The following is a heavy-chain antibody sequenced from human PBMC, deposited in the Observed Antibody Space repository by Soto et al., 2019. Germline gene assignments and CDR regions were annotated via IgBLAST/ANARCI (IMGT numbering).Heavy chain of an antibody. D-gene: IGHD3-3*01. V-gene: IGHV3-23*01. CDR3: AKGAHDNCWSGTQFDY. J-gene: IGHJ4*02. CDR2: ISGSGGSR. Sequence: PGGPLRLSLAASGFTFSSYAMRGVRQAPGKGLEWGSAISGSGGSRYYVDSVEGRFTISGANSKNTLYLQLNSLRAEDTAGYYCAKGAHDNCWSGTQFDYWGQGTLVTVSS. CDR1: GFTFSSYA.